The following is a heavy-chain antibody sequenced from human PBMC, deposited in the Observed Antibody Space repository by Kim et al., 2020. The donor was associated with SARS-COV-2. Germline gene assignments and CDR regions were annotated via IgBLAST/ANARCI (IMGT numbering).Heavy chain of an antibody. CDR3: ARDLAYGDYDPYYYYGMDV. Sequence: GRFTISRDNSKNTLYLQMNSLRAEDTAVYYCARDLAYGDYDPYYYYGMDVWGQGTTVTVSS. V-gene: IGHV3-30*07. D-gene: IGHD4-17*01. J-gene: IGHJ6*02.